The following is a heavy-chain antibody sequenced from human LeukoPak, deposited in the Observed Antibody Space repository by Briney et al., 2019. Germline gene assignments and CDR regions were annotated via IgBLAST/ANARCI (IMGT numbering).Heavy chain of an antibody. J-gene: IGHJ6*02. V-gene: IGHV3-74*01. D-gene: IGHD6-6*01. Sequence: GGSLRLSCAASGFTFSTYAMHWVRQAPGRGLVWVSRINGDGSSTSYADSVKGRFTISRDNAKNTLYLQMNSLRAEDTAVYYCARDPYSSTWSYGMDVWGQGTTVTVSS. CDR2: INGDGSST. CDR1: GFTFSTYA. CDR3: ARDPYSSTWSYGMDV.